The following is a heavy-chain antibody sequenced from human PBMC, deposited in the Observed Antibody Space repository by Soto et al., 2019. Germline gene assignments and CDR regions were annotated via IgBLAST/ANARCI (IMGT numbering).Heavy chain of an antibody. CDR1: VGTFIGFT. D-gene: IGHD3-16*01. V-gene: IGHV1-69*02. CDR3: ASGGGVAHYSDAFGL. J-gene: IGHJ3*01. CDR2: IIHILGIA. Sequence: SVQVSSKQSVGTFIGFTINPLRPAPGQGLEGMGRIIHILGIANYPQKFQGRVTITADKSTSTAYMALSSLRSEDTAVYYCASGGGVAHYSDAFGLWGQGTMGTVS.